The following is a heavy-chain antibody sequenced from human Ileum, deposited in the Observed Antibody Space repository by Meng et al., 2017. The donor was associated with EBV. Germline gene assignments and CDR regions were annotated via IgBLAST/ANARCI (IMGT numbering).Heavy chain of an antibody. CDR1: GGSISSYY. V-gene: IGHV4-59*01. Sequence: QVQLQESGPGLVKPSETLSLTCTVSGGSISSYYWSWIRQPPGKGLEWIGYIYYSGSTNYNPSLKSRVTISVDTSKNQFSLKLSSVTAADTAVYYCARQYGGNRGWFDSLGQGPLGTVDS. J-gene: IGHJ5*01. CDR3: ARQYGGNRGWFDS. CDR2: IYYSGST. D-gene: IGHD4-23*01.